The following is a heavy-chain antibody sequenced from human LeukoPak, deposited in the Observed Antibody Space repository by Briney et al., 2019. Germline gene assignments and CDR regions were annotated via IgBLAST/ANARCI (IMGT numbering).Heavy chain of an antibody. CDR2: ISHSGST. D-gene: IGHD6-13*01. CDR1: GGSISSYY. V-gene: IGHV4-59*01. J-gene: IGHJ3*02. Sequence: SETLSLTCTVSGGSISSYYWSWIRQPPGKGLEWIGYISHSGSTNYNPSLKSRVTISVDTSKNQFSLKLSSVTAADTAVYYCAGYSLAAFDIWGQGTMVTVSS. CDR3: AGYSLAAFDI.